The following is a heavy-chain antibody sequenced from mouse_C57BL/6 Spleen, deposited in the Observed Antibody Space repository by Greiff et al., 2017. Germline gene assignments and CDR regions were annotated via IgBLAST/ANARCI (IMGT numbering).Heavy chain of an antibody. CDR2: IYPGNSDT. V-gene: IGHV1-5*01. CDR1: GYTFTSYW. J-gene: IGHJ1*03. D-gene: IGHD4-1*01. CDR3: TSANWDLPYWYFDV. Sequence: EVQLVESGTVLARPGASVKMSCKTSGYTFTSYWMHWVKQRPGQGLEWIGAIYPGNSDTSYNQKFKGKAKLTAVTSASTAYMELSSLTNEDSAVYYCTSANWDLPYWYFDVWGTGTTVTVSS.